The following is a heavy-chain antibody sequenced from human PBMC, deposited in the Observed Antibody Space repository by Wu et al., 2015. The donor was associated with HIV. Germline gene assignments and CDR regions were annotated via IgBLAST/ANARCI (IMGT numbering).Heavy chain of an antibody. D-gene: IGHD3-10*01. Sequence: VQLVQSGAELKKPGASVKVSCKVSGDSLTKLSIHWVRQAPGKGLEWMGGFDPEDGKIIYAQRFQGRVTMTEDISADTAYLRLTSLTSDDTAVYFCARGQTPLDLFAPSETWGQGTVVTVSS. CDR2: FDPEDGKI. V-gene: IGHV1-24*01. CDR1: GDSLTKLS. CDR3: ARGQTPLDLFAPSET. J-gene: IGHJ3*02.